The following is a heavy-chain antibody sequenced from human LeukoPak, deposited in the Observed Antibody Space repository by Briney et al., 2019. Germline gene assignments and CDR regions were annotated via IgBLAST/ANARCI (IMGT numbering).Heavy chain of an antibody. Sequence: SATLSLTSTAPGGSISSYYWSWIQQPPGKPLQWIGYIYYSWSTNYNPSLKSRVTISVDTSKNQFSLKLSSVTAADTAVYYCARRKPLSYDSSRYSFDYWGQGTLVTVSS. V-gene: IGHV4-59*08. CDR1: GGSISSYY. J-gene: IGHJ4*02. CDR3: ARRKPLSYDSSRYSFDY. D-gene: IGHD3-22*01. CDR2: IYYSWST.